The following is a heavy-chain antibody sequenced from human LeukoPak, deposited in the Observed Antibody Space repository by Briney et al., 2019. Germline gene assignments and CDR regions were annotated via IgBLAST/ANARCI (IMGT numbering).Heavy chain of an antibody. Sequence: SETLSLTCAVSGYSISSGYYWGWIRQPPGKGLEWIGSIDHSGSTYYNPSLKSRVTISVDTSKNQFSLKLSSVTAADTAVYYCARRYYDFWSGYYVDYWGQGTLVTVSS. CDR1: GYSISSGYY. J-gene: IGHJ4*02. CDR2: IDHSGST. CDR3: ARRYYDFWSGYYVDY. D-gene: IGHD3-3*01. V-gene: IGHV4-38-2*01.